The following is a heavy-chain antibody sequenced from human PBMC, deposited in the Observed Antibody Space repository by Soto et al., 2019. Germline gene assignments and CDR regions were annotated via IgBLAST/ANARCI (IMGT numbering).Heavy chain of an antibody. Sequence: SETLSLTCTVSGGSVSSSSYYWGWVRQPPGKGLEWIGSIYYSGSTYYNPSLKSRVTISVDTSKNQFSLKLSSVTAADTAVYYCARHDYSNYYYYYMDVWGKGTTVTVSS. CDR3: ARHDYSNYYYYYMDV. V-gene: IGHV4-39*01. J-gene: IGHJ6*03. CDR1: GGSVSSSSYY. CDR2: IYYSGST. D-gene: IGHD4-4*01.